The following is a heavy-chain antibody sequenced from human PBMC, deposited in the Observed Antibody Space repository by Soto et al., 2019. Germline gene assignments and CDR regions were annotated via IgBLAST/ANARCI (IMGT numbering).Heavy chain of an antibody. V-gene: IGHV1-18*01. CDR2: ISANNGNT. Sequence: QVQLVQSGAEVKKPGASVKVSCKASGYSFTSYGISWVRQAPGQGLEWMGWISANNGNTNYAQKLQGRVTMTTDTSTSTAYMELRSLRSDDTAVYYCAGDRSAVTIDWFDPWGQGTLVTVSS. D-gene: IGHD4-17*01. CDR3: AGDRSAVTIDWFDP. CDR1: GYSFTSYG. J-gene: IGHJ5*02.